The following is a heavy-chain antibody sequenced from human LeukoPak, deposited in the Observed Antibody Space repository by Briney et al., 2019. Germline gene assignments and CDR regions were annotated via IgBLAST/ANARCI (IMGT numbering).Heavy chain of an antibody. J-gene: IGHJ4*02. Sequence: GGSLRLSCVASGFTFSSYSMNWVRQAPGKGLEWVSSISSSSSYIYYADSVKGRFTISRDNAKNSLYLQMNSLRAEDTAVYYCAREGERQQLVRTTDYWGQGTLVTVSS. V-gene: IGHV3-21*01. CDR3: AREGERQQLVRTTDY. CDR2: ISSSSSYI. CDR1: GFTFSSYS. D-gene: IGHD6-13*01.